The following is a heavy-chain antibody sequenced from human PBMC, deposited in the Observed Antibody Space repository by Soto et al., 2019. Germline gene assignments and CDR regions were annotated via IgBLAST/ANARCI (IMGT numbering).Heavy chain of an antibody. Sequence: SETLSLTCDVSGGSISSGGYSWSWIRQPPGKGLEWIGYIYHSGSTYYNPSLKSRVTISGDRSKNQFSLKLSSVTAADTAVYYCARAGGGDSYGLPFDYWGQGTLVTVSS. J-gene: IGHJ4*02. CDR3: ARAGGGDSYGLPFDY. CDR2: IYHSGST. D-gene: IGHD3-16*01. CDR1: GGSISSGGYS. V-gene: IGHV4-30-2*01.